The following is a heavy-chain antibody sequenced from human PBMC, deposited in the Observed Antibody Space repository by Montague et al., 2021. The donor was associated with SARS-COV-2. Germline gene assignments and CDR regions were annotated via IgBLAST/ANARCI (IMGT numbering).Heavy chain of an antibody. CDR1: GGSFSGYW. CDR2: INHSGST. CDR3: ARGVRVANRPDRFSYSLDV. D-gene: IGHD3-3*01. V-gene: IGHV4-34*01. Sequence: SETLSLTCAVYGGSFSGYWWTWIRQSPGKGLEWIGGINHSGSTKYNPSLKSRVTISVDTSKNQFSLDLTSVTAADTAVYYCARGVRVANRPDRFSYSLDVWGRGTAVIVTS. J-gene: IGHJ6*02.